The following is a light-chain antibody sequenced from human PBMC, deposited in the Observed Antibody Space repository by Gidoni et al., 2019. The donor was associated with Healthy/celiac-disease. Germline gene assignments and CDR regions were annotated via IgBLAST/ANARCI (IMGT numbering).Light chain of an antibody. J-gene: IGKJ1*01. CDR3: QQSYSSPWT. V-gene: IGKV1-39*01. Sequence: LQLPQSPSSLSASLGDRVTITCRASQSISSYLNWYQQKPGKAPKLLIYAASSLQSGVPARFSGSGSGTDFTLTISSLQSEDFATYYCQQSYSSPWTFGQGTKVEIK. CDR2: AAS. CDR1: QSISSY.